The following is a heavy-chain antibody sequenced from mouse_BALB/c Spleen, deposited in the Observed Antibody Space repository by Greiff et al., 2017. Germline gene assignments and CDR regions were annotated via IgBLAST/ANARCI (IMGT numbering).Heavy chain of an antibody. V-gene: IGHV5-6-2*01. D-gene: IGHD1-2*01. CDR2: INSNGGST. CDR3: ARHAYGPSWFAY. Sequence: EVKLVESGGGLVKLGGSLKLSCAASGFTFSSYYMSWVRQTPEKRLELVAAINSNGGSTYYPDTVKGRFTISRDNAKNTLYLQMSSLKSEDTALYYCARHAYGPSWFAYWGQGTLVTVSA. CDR1: GFTFSSYY. J-gene: IGHJ3*01.